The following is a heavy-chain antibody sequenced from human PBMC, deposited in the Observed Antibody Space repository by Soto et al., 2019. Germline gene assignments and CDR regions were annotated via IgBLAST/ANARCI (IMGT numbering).Heavy chain of an antibody. CDR3: ARRRSPSCRNRLDS. CDR2: IYYDGST. CDR1: GGSITSTIDY. J-gene: IGHJ5*01. V-gene: IGHV4-39*01. D-gene: IGHD2-2*01. Sequence: SETLSLTCSVSGGSITSTIDYWGWIRQSPGKGLEWIGNIYYDGSTFYNPSLKSRVTISVDTSKRQFSLRVSSVTAADTAVYYCARRRSPSCRNRLDSWGHGNLVTVSS.